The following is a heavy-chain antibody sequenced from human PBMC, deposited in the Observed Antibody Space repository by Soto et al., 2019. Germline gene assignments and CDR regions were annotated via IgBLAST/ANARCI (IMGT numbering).Heavy chain of an antibody. V-gene: IGHV4-4*07. D-gene: IGHD7-27*01. CDR1: GGSISNYY. Sequence: QVQLQESGPGLVKPSETLSLTCTVSGGSISNYYWSWIRQPAGKGLEWIGRLYTTSDTIYNPSLKSRLDMSVDTSKNQLSLNLHSVTAADTAVYYCARTKPGDPWFDPWGQGPLVTVSS. CDR2: LYTTSDT. J-gene: IGHJ5*02. CDR3: ARTKPGDPWFDP.